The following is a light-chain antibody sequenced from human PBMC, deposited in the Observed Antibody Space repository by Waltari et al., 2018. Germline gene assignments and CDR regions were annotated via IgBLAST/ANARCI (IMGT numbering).Light chain of an antibody. V-gene: IGKV1D-12*01. CDR1: QDIGNW. Sequence: DIQMTQSPSSVSASVGDRINITCRASQDIGNWLAWSQQTPGTAHKLLVYAASRLQRGVPSRFSGSRFGTDFTLTIVSLQPEDFATYFCQQANTFPPGVTFGGGTKVEI. J-gene: IGKJ4*01. CDR2: AAS. CDR3: QQANTFPPGVT.